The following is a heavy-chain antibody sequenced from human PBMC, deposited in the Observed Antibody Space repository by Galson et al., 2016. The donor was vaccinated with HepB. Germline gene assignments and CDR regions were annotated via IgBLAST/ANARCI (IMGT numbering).Heavy chain of an antibody. CDR2: ISSSSSSL. D-gene: IGHD1-26*01. CDR1: GFTFSTYN. V-gene: IGHV3-48*02. J-gene: IGHJ4*02. Sequence: SLRLSCAASGFTFSTYNMNWVRQAPGKGLEWVSYISSSSSSLYYADSVKVRFTISRDNAKNSLYLQMNSLRDEDSAIYYCARDLTRMVGANGFWGRGTLVSVSS. CDR3: ARDLTRMVGANGF.